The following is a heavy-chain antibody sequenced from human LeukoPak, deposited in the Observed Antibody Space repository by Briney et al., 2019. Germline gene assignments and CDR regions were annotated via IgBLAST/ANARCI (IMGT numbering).Heavy chain of an antibody. J-gene: IGHJ4*02. CDR1: GGSISSYY. V-gene: IGHV4-59*01. D-gene: IGHD3-9*01. CDR2: IYYSGST. Sequence: SETLSLTCTVSGGSISSYYWSWIRQPPGKGLEWIGYIYYSGSTNYNPSLKSRVTISVDTSKNQFSLKLSSVTAADTAVYYCARGDYDILTGPTKTFDYWGQGTLVTVSS. CDR3: ARGDYDILTGPTKTFDY.